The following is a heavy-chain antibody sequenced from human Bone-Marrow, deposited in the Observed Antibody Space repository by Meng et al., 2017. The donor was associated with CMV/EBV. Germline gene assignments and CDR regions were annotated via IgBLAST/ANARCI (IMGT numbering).Heavy chain of an antibody. D-gene: IGHD2-2*02. CDR2: ISYDGSNK. CDR3: AILPEKYQLIYGYAFDI. Sequence: GESLKISCAASGFTFSSYAMHWVRQAPGKGLEWVAVISYDGSNKYYADSVKGRFTISRDNAKNSLYLQMNSLRAEDTAVYYCAILPEKYQLIYGYAFDIWGQGTMVTVSS. J-gene: IGHJ3*02. V-gene: IGHV3-30*04. CDR1: GFTFSSYA.